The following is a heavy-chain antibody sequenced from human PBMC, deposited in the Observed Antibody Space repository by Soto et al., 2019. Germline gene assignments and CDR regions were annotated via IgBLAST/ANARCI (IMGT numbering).Heavy chain of an antibody. J-gene: IGHJ5*02. CDR2: IYYTGST. Sequence: QVQLQESGPGPVKPSQTLSLSCSVSGGSISSGDYYWSWIRQPPGKGLEWIGYIYYTGSTYYNPSLKRRVTISVDTSKNQFSLNLSSVTAADTAVYYCARVGYCSGDTCYLAWFDPWGQGTLVTVSS. CDR1: GGSISSGDYY. V-gene: IGHV4-30-4*01. D-gene: IGHD2-15*01. CDR3: ARVGYCSGDTCYLAWFDP.